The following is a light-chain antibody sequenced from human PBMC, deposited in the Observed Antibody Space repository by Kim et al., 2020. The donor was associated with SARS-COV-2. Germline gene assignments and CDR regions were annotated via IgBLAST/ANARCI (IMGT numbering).Light chain of an antibody. CDR2: ATS. CDR3: QQLYTYPLT. CDR1: QDIDTS. J-gene: IGKJ4*01. V-gene: IGKV1-9*01. Sequence: ASVECRVTSPGRASQDIDTSLAWYHQNPGKAPKLLIDATSTLQSGVPSRFSGSGSVRNFTLTISSLQPEDFATDVCQQLYTYPLTFGGGTKVDIK.